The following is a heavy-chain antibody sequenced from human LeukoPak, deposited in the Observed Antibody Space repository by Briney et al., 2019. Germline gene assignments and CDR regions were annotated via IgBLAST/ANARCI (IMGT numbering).Heavy chain of an antibody. CDR2: ISSSSSTI. D-gene: IGHD5-24*01. J-gene: IGHJ4*02. CDR3: ARVGEMATMGDYFDY. V-gene: IGHV3-48*02. CDR1: GFTFSSYS. Sequence: GGSLRLSCAASGFTFSSYSMNWVRQAPGKGLEWVSYISSSSSTIYYADSVKGRFTISRDNAKNSLYLQMNSLRDEDTAVYYCARVGEMATMGDYFDYWGQGTLVTVSS.